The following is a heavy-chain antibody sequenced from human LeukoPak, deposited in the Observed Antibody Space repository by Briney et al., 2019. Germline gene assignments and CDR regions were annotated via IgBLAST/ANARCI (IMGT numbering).Heavy chain of an antibody. J-gene: IGHJ4*02. CDR1: GFTFDDYG. CDR2: INWNGGST. V-gene: IGHV3-20*04. Sequence: GGSLRLSCAASGFTFDDYGMSWVRQAPGKGLEWVSGINWNGGSTGYADSVKGRFTISRDNAKNSLYLQMNSLRAEDTALYYCASDLEITMIVGTPGGSWGQGTLVTVSS. CDR3: ASDLEITMIVGTPGGS. D-gene: IGHD3-22*01.